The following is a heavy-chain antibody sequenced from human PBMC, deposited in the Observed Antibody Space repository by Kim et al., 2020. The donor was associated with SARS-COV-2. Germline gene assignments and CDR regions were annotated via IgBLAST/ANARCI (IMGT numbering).Heavy chain of an antibody. J-gene: IGHJ5*02. V-gene: IGHV1-2*06. CDR1: GYTFTGYY. D-gene: IGHD6-19*01. Sequence: ASVKVSCKASGYTFTGYYMHWVRQAPGQGLEWMGRINPNSGGTNYAQKFQGRVTMTRDTSISTAYMELSRLRSDDTAVYYCARVTSPPTISSGWYNWFDPWGQGTLVTVSS. CDR3: ARVTSPPTISSGWYNWFDP. CDR2: INPNSGGT.